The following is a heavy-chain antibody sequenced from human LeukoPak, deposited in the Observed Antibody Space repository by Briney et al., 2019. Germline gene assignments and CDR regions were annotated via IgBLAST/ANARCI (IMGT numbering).Heavy chain of an antibody. D-gene: IGHD3-10*01. Sequence: GASVKVSCKASGYTFTGYYMHWVRQAPGQGLEWMGWINPNSGGTNYAQKFQGRVTMTRDTSISTAYMELSRLRSDDTAVYYRARPTRGLWFGELSSDMDVWGKGTTVTVSS. CDR2: INPNSGGT. CDR1: GYTFTGYY. V-gene: IGHV1-2*02. CDR3: ARPTRGLWFGELSSDMDV. J-gene: IGHJ6*03.